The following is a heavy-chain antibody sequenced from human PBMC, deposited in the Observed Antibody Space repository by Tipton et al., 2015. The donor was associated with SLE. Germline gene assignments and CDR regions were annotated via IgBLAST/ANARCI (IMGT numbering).Heavy chain of an antibody. J-gene: IGHJ3*02. CDR3: ARVWQWLVGAFDI. CDR2: INWNGGST. CDR1: GFTFDDYG. D-gene: IGHD6-19*01. Sequence: SLRLSCAASGFTFDDYGMSWVRQAPGKGLEWVSGINWNGGSTYYADSVKGRFTISRDNSKNSLYLQMNSLRAEDTAVYYCARVWQWLVGAFDIWGQGTMVTVSS. V-gene: IGHV3-20*04.